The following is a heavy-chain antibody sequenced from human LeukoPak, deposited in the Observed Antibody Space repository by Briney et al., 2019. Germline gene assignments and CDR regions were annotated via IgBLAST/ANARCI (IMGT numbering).Heavy chain of an antibody. CDR3: ARDVPPDDYSNFHFDY. D-gene: IGHD4-11*01. V-gene: IGHV1-18*01. Sequence: ASVKVSCKASGYTFTSYGISWVRQAPGQGLEWMGWISAYNGNTNYAQKLQGRVTMTTDTSTSTAYMELRSLRSDDTAVYYCARDVPPDDYSNFHFDYWGQGTLVTVSS. CDR2: ISAYNGNT. J-gene: IGHJ4*02. CDR1: GYTFTSYG.